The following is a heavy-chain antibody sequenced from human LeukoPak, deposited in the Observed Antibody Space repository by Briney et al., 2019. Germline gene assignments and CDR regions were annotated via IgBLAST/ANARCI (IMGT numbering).Heavy chain of an antibody. D-gene: IGHD2-15*01. CDR3: GSGDRSYFDY. V-gene: IGHV4-4*02. J-gene: IGHJ4*02. CDR1: GFTFSNAW. CDR2: IYHSGST. Sequence: GSLRLSCAASGFTFSNAWMSWVRQAPGKGLEWIGEIYHSGSTNYNPSLKSRVTISIDKSKNQFSLKLSSVTAADTAVYYCGSGDRSYFDYWGQGTLVTVSS.